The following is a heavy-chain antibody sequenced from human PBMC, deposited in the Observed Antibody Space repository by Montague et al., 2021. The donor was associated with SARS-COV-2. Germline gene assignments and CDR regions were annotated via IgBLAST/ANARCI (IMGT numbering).Heavy chain of an antibody. Sequence: SETLSLTCVVSSGSISPSDTHYWGWVRQAPVKGLGWVSTISYSGCNSYHPPLRSRVTLSFDTSKNQISMSLSSVAAAAKSVSNCARHSTTHAFDPWGQGIPVTVSS. CDR3: ARHSTTHAFDP. D-gene: IGHD1-1*01. J-gene: IGHJ5*02. CDR2: ISYSGCN. CDR1: SGSISPSDTHY. V-gene: IGHV4-39*01.